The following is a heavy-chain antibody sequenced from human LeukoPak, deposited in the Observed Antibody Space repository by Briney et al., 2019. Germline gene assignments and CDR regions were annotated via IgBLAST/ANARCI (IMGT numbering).Heavy chain of an antibody. Sequence: SETLSLTCTVSGGSLSSYFWSWIRLSPGKGLEWIGYIYSSGSTNYNPSLRSRVTISVDTSKRQFSLKVNSVTAADTAVYYCARRYRGFFDYWGQGILVTVCS. CDR3: ARRYRGFFDY. D-gene: IGHD3-16*02. CDR2: IYSSGST. CDR1: GGSLSSYF. J-gene: IGHJ4*02. V-gene: IGHV4-59*01.